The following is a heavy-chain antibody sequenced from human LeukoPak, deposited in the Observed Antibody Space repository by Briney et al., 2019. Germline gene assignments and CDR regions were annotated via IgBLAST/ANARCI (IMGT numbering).Heavy chain of an antibody. Sequence: PSETLSLTCTVSGGSISRGDYYWNWIRQPPGKGLEWIGYIYYSGSTYYNPSLKSRVTISVDTSKNQFSLKLSPVTAADTAVYYCARGTVVVVITSLDPWGQGTLVTVSS. CDR2: IYYSGST. CDR1: GGSISRGDYY. J-gene: IGHJ5*02. D-gene: IGHD3-22*01. V-gene: IGHV4-30-4*08. CDR3: ARGTVVVVITSLDP.